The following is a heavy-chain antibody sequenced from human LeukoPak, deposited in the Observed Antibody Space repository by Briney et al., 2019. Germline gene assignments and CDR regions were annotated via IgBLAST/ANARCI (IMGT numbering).Heavy chain of an antibody. Sequence: QTGGSLRLSCAASGFTFSSYAMSWVRQAPGKGLEWVSATSGSGGSTYYADSVKGRFTISRDNSKNTLYLQMNSLRAEDTAVYSCAKVMIVVAIGAFDIWGQGTMVTVSS. V-gene: IGHV3-23*01. J-gene: IGHJ3*02. D-gene: IGHD3-22*01. CDR2: TSGSGGST. CDR3: AKVMIVVAIGAFDI. CDR1: GFTFSSYA.